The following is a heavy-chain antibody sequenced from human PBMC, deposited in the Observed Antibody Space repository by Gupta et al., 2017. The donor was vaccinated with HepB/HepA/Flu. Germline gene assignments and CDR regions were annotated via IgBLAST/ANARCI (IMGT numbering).Heavy chain of an antibody. CDR1: GFTFSRYA. D-gene: IGHD3-10*01. CDR2: ISGRDDTT. CDR3: AKVWFGELNYFDY. V-gene: IGHV3-23*01. Sequence: EAQLLESGGGLVQPGGSLRLSCAASGFTFSRYAMSWVRQAPGKGLEWVSSISGRDDTTYYADSVKGRFTISRDNSKNTLYLQMNSLRAEDTAVYYCAKVWFGELNYFDYWGQGALVTVSS. J-gene: IGHJ4*02.